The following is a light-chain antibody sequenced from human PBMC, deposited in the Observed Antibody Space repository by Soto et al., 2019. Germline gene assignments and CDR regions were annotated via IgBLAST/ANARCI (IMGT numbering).Light chain of an antibody. CDR1: SSDVGDYYY. J-gene: IGLJ1*01. V-gene: IGLV2-14*01. CDR2: GVS. Sequence: QSVLTQPASVSGSPGQSITLSWPGISSDVGDYYYVSWYQHHPGKAPKLIIYGVSNRPSGVSNRFSGSKSGNTASLTISGLQTDDEADYYCSSYTNSVNFVFGTGTKLTVL. CDR3: SSYTNSVNFV.